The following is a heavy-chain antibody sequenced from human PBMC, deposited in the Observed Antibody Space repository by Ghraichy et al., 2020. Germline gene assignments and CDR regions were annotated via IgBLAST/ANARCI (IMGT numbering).Heavy chain of an antibody. J-gene: IGHJ3*02. CDR1: GYTFTSYD. Sequence: AAVKVSCKASGYTFTSYDINWVRQATGQGLEWMGWMNPNSGNTGYAQKFQGRVTMTRNTSISTAYMELSSLRSEDTAVYYCARGLVHDSSGYYSDAFDIWGQGTMVTVSS. CDR2: MNPNSGNT. V-gene: IGHV1-8*01. CDR3: ARGLVHDSSGYYSDAFDI. D-gene: IGHD3-22*01.